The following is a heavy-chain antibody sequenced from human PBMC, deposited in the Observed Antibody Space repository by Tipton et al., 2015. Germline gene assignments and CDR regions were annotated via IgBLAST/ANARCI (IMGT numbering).Heavy chain of an antibody. D-gene: IGHD4-23*01. V-gene: IGHV4-38-2*01. Sequence: TLSLTCAVSAYSISSDYYWGWIRQPPGKGLEWIGSIYHSGSTYYNSSLKSRVTISVDTSKNQFSLKLSSVTAADTAVYYCARARGRHGGLFDSWGQGILVTVSS. CDR1: AYSISSDYY. CDR3: ARARGRHGGLFDS. J-gene: IGHJ4*02. CDR2: IYHSGST.